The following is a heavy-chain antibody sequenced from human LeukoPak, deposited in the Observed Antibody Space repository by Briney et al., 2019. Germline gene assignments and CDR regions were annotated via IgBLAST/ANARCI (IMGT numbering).Heavy chain of an antibody. D-gene: IGHD2-15*01. J-gene: IGHJ4*02. CDR1: GFTFSDYY. V-gene: IGHV3-11*05. CDR2: ISTTSSFT. CDR3: ARDLRLTWV. Sequence: KPGGSLRLSCAASGFTFSDYYVSWIRQAPGKGLEWVSYISTTSSFTNYADSVKGRFTISRDNAKNSLYLQMNSLRAEDTAVYYCARDLRLTWVGGQGTLVTVSS.